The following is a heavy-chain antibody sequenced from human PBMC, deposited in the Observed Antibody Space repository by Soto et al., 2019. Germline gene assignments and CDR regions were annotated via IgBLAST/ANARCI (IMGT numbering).Heavy chain of an antibody. CDR2: IQYGGTT. V-gene: IGHV4-39*01. CDR3: ARLGSSGWYQGSYFDY. D-gene: IGHD6-19*01. J-gene: IGHJ4*02. CDR1: GGSITRNNHF. Sequence: QLQLQESGPGLVKASETLSLTCTVSGGSITRNNHFWGWIRQSLGKGLEWIGSIQYGGTTNYNPSLKRRVIMSAETSKNQFSLMMNSVTAADTAVYYCARLGSSGWYQGSYFDYWGQGTLVTVSS.